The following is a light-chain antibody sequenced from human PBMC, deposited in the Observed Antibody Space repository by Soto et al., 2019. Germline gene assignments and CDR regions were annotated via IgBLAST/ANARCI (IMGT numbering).Light chain of an antibody. V-gene: IGLV1-40*01. J-gene: IGLJ3*02. Sequence: QSVLTQPPSVSGAPGQRVTISCTGSTGYDVHWYQQFPGTAPKLLIHDNSIRPSGVPDRFSGSKSGTSAFLAITGLQAEDEADYYCQSYDSSLSGWVFGGGTQLTVL. CDR3: QSYDSSLSGWV. CDR1: TGYD. CDR2: DNS.